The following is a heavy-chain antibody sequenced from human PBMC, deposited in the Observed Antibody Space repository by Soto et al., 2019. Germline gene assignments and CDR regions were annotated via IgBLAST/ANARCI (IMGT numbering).Heavy chain of an antibody. V-gene: IGHV4-31*03. CDR1: GGSISTGGYY. CDR3: ARSVFP. J-gene: IGHJ5*02. Sequence: SETLSLTCTVSGGSISTGGYYWNWIRQHPGKGLEWIGYFYYSGSTYYNPSLKSRVTISVNTSKNQFSLKLSSVTAADAAVYYCARSVFPWGQGTLVTVSS. CDR2: FYYSGST.